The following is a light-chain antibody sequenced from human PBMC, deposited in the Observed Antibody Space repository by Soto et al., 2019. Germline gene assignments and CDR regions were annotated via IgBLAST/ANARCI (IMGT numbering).Light chain of an antibody. V-gene: IGLV1-47*01. CDR3: GAWDDRLTVYV. J-gene: IGLJ1*01. CDR1: SSNIGSNY. Sequence: QSVLTQPPSASGTPGQRVTISCSGSSSNIGSNYVYWYQQLPGTAPKLLIYRNNQRPSGVPDRFSGSKSGTSASLAISGLRSEDEADYYCGAWDDRLTVYVFGTGTKVTVL. CDR2: RNN.